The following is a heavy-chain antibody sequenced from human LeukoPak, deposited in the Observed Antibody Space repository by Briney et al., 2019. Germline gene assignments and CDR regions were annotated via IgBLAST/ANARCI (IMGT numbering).Heavy chain of an antibody. CDR3: ARGSSRIVGAYYYYMDV. V-gene: IGHV4-59*12. CDR2: IYYSGST. CDR1: GGSISSYY. D-gene: IGHD2-15*01. Sequence: SETLSLTCTVSGGSISSYYWSWIRQPPGKGLEWIGYIYYSGSTNYNPSLKSRVTISVDTSKNQFSLKLSSVTAADTAVYYCARGSSRIVGAYYYYMDVWGKGTTVTVSS. J-gene: IGHJ6*03.